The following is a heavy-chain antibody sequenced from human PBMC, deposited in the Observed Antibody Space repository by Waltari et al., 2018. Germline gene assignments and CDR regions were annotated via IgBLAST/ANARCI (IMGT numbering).Heavy chain of an antibody. V-gene: IGHV4-31*03. CDR2: IYYSGST. Sequence: QVQLQESGPGLVKPSQTLSLTCTVSGGSISSGCYYWSWIRQHPGQGLEWIGYIYYSGSTYYNPSLKSRVTISVDTSKNQFSLKLSSVTAADTAVYYCARGPPYYDFWSGYYTGGYFDYWGQGTLVTVSS. CDR3: ARGPPYYDFWSGYYTGGYFDY. CDR1: GGSISSGCYY. J-gene: IGHJ4*02. D-gene: IGHD3-3*01.